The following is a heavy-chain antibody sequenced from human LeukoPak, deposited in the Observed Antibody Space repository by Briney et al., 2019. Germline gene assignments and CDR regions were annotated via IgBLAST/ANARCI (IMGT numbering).Heavy chain of an antibody. D-gene: IGHD2-2*01. CDR2: IKSKTDGGTT. Sequence: GGSLRLSCAASGFTFTNAWMSWVRQAPGKGLEWVGRIKSKTDGGTTDYAAPVRGRFTISRDDSKNTLFLQMNSLKTEDTAVYYCTSPYCSSTSCYEGNWFDPWGQGTLVTVSS. J-gene: IGHJ5*02. CDR1: GFTFTNAW. CDR3: TSPYCSSTSCYEGNWFDP. V-gene: IGHV3-15*05.